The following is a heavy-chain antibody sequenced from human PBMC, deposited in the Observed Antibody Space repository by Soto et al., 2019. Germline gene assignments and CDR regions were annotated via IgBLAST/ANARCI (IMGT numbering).Heavy chain of an antibody. D-gene: IGHD3-10*01. CDR3: ARDRDGRGEYVRY. CDR2: IWYDGSNK. Sequence: QVQLVESGGGVVQPGRSLRLSCAASGFTFSSYGMHWVRQAPGKGLEWVAVIWYDGSNKYYADSVKGRFAISRDNSKNPLYLPMNSLRAEATAVYYCARDRDGRGEYVRYWGQGTLVTVSS. J-gene: IGHJ4*02. CDR1: GFTFSSYG. V-gene: IGHV3-33*01.